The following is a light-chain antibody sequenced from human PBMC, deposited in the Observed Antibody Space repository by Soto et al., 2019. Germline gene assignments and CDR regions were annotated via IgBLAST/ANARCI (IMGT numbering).Light chain of an antibody. CDR1: QSLVYSDGNTY. J-gene: IGKJ1*01. Sequence: VMTQSPLSLPVTLGQPASISCRSSQSLVYSDGNTYLGWYQQKPGQAPRLLIYGASSRANGIPDRFSGSGSGTDFTLTISRLEPEDFAVYYCQQYGSSPPWTFGQGTKGDIK. CDR2: GAS. V-gene: IGKV3-20*01. CDR3: QQYGSSPPWT.